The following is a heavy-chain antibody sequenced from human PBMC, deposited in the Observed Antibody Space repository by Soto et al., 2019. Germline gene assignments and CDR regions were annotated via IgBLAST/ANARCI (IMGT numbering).Heavy chain of an antibody. Sequence: PGGSLRLSCAASGFTFSSYGMHWVRQAPGKGLEWVAVISYDGSSKYYADSVKGRFTISRDNSKNTLYLQMNSLRAEDTAVYYCAKDGYSGYDPPYVDYWGQGTLVTVSS. J-gene: IGHJ4*02. CDR2: ISYDGSSK. V-gene: IGHV3-30*18. CDR3: AKDGYSGYDPPYVDY. CDR1: GFTFSSYG. D-gene: IGHD5-12*01.